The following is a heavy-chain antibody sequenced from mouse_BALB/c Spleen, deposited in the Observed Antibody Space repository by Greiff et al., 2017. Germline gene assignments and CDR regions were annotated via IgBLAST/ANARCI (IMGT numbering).Heavy chain of an antibody. D-gene: IGHD2-12*01. V-gene: IGHV14-3*02. CDR2: IDPANGNT. J-gene: IGHJ3*01. CDR1: GFNIKDTY. CDR3: ARRYDGAWFAY. Sequence: QLQQSGAELVKPGASVKLSCTASGFNIKDTYMHWVKQRPEQGLEWIGRIDPANGNTKYDPKFQGKATITADTSSNTAYLQLSSLTSEDTAVYYCARRYDGAWFAYWGQGTLVTVSA.